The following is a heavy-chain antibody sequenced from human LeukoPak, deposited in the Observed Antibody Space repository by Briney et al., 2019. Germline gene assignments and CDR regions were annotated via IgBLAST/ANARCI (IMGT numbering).Heavy chain of an antibody. CDR1: GFTFSSYG. V-gene: IGHV3-30*03. J-gene: IGHJ4*02. Sequence: PGGSLRLSCAASGFTFSSYGMHWVRQAPGKGLEWVAVISYDGSNKYYADSVKGRFTISRDNSKNTLYPQMNSLKTEDTAVYYCTTENPLYDFWSGTDYFDYWGQGTLVTVSS. CDR3: TTENPLYDFWSGTDYFDY. D-gene: IGHD3-3*01. CDR2: ISYDGSNK.